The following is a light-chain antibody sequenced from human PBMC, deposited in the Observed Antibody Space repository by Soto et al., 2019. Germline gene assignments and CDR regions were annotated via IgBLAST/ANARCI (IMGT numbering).Light chain of an antibody. CDR1: QSVSSN. Sequence: ELVLTQSPGRRAMSPGEGAKRSCGASQSVSSNLAWYQQKPGPAPRPLIYGASTRATGIPARFSGSGSGTEFTLTISSLQSEDFAIYYCQQYNNWPRPFGQGTKVDIK. V-gene: IGKV3-15*01. CDR2: GAS. J-gene: IGKJ1*01. CDR3: QQYNNWPRP.